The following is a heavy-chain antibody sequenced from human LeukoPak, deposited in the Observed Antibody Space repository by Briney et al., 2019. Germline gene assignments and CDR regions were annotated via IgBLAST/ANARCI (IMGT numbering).Heavy chain of an antibody. CDR2: IYYSGST. V-gene: IGHV4-59*08. D-gene: IGHD2-15*01. J-gene: IGHJ4*02. CDR3: ASTYCSGGSCYWALDY. Sequence: SETLSLTCTVSGGSISSYYWSWLRQPPGKGLEWIGYIYYSGSTNYNPSLKSRVTISVDTSKNQFSLKLSSVTAADTAMYYCASTYCSGGSCYWALDYWGQGTLVTVSS. CDR1: GGSISSYY.